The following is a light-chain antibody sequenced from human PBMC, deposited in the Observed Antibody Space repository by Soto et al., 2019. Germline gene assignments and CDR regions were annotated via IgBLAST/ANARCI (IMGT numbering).Light chain of an antibody. CDR2: GAS. V-gene: IGKV3-20*01. CDR1: QSVGNN. Sequence: EVVLAQSPVTLSVSPGDGTALSCRASQSVGNNLAWYQQKPGQAPRLLVYGASTRATGIPDRFSGSGYGTDFTLTISGLEPEDFAVYHCQQYGTSPFTFGQGTRLEIK. CDR3: QQYGTSPFT. J-gene: IGKJ5*01.